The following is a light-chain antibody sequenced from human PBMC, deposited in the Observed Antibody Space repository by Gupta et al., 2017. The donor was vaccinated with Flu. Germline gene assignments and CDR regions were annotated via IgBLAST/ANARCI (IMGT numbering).Light chain of an antibody. CDR3: QQSYSTPRT. V-gene: IGKV1-39*01. CDR2: AAS. J-gene: IGKJ4*01. CDR1: QSISSY. Sequence: DIQMTQSPSSLSASVGDRVTITCRASQSISSYLNWYQQKPGKAPKLLIYAASSLQSGVPSRFSGSGSGKDFTLTISSLQPEDFANYYCQQSYSTPRTFGGGTKVEIK.